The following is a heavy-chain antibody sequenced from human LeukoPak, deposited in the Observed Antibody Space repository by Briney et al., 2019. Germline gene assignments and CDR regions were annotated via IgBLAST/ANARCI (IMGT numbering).Heavy chain of an antibody. CDR1: GYTFTGYY. V-gene: IGHV1-2*02. J-gene: IGHJ4*02. CDR2: INPNSGDT. Sequence: ASVRVSCKASGYTFTGYYMHWVRQAPGQGLEWMGWINPNSGDTNYAQKFHGRVTMNRDTSISTAYMDLSRLTSDGTAVYYCASGSNFFDSWGQGTLVTVSS. D-gene: IGHD4-11*01. CDR3: ASGSNFFDS.